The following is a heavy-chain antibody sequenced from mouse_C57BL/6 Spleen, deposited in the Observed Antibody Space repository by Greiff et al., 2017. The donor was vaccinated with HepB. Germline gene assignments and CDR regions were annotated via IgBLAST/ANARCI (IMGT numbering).Heavy chain of an antibody. J-gene: IGHJ4*01. CDR1: GYAFSSYW. Sequence: VQLQQSGAELVKPGASVKISCKASGYAFSSYWMNWVKQRPGKGLEWIGQIYPGDGDTNYNGKFKGKATLTADKSSSTAYMQLSSLTSEDSAVYFCASSGSSYVRDMDYWGQGTSVTVSS. CDR3: ASSGSSYVRDMDY. CDR2: IYPGDGDT. V-gene: IGHV1-80*01. D-gene: IGHD1-1*01.